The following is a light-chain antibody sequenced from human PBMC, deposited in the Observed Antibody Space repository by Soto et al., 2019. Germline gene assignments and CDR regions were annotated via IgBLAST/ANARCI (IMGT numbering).Light chain of an antibody. Sequence: DIQMTQSPSTLSASVGDRVTITCWASQSISSWLAWYQQKPGKAPKLLIYDASSLESGVPSRFSGSGSGTEFTLTISSLQPDDFATYYCQQYNSYLMYTFGQGTKLEIK. CDR2: DAS. V-gene: IGKV1-5*01. J-gene: IGKJ2*01. CDR3: QQYNSYLMYT. CDR1: QSISSW.